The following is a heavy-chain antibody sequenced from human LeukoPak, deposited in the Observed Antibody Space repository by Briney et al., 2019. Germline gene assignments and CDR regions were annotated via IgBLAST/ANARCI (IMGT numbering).Heavy chain of an antibody. Sequence: GGSLRLSCAASGYTFSSYSMSWVRQAPGKGLEWVSTIRSNGRDTYYADSVKGRFTISRDNPENTPFLEMNSLRAEDTAVYYCAKGGYTTCFDPWGQGTLVTVSS. CDR3: AKGGYTTCFDP. V-gene: IGHV3-23*01. CDR1: GYTFSSYS. CDR2: IRSNGRDT. D-gene: IGHD2-15*01. J-gene: IGHJ5*02.